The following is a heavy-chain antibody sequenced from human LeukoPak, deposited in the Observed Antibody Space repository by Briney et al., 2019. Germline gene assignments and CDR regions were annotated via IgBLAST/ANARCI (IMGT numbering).Heavy chain of an antibody. CDR1: GFTFSDYY. CDR2: ISSSGTTT. V-gene: IGHV3-11*01. Sequence: PGGSLRLSCTVSGFTFSDYYMSWIRQAPGKGLEWVSFISSSGTTTYYADSVKGRFTISRDNAKNSLYLQMNSLRAEDTAVYYCARVMYDGEAFDIWGQGTMVTVSS. J-gene: IGHJ3*02. D-gene: IGHD2-8*01. CDR3: ARVMYDGEAFDI.